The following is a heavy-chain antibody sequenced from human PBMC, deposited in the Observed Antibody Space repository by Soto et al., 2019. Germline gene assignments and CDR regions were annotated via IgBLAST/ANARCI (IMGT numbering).Heavy chain of an antibody. Sequence: PSETLSLTCSVSGYPISSDYYWGWIRQPPGKGLQWIGYIFHLGTTYYNPSLKDRVTISVDTSKNRFSLRLSSVTAADTAMYFCARGWSGPRAPTYFDYWGQGILVTVSS. J-gene: IGHJ4*02. CDR2: IFHLGTT. D-gene: IGHD3-10*01. V-gene: IGHV4-38-2*02. CDR3: ARGWSGPRAPTYFDY. CDR1: GYPISSDYY.